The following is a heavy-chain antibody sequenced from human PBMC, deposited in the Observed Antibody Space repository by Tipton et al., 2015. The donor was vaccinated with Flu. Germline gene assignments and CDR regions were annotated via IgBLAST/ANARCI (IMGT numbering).Heavy chain of an antibody. V-gene: IGHV3-53*01. Sequence: VQLVQSGGGLIQPGGSLRLFCAASGFTASSNYMSWVRQAPGKGLEWVSVIYSGGSTYYADSVKGRFTISRDNSKNTLYLQMNSLRAEDTAGCYCAGGPRGGKGYFDYWGSGTLVTDSS. CDR3: AGGPRGGKGYFDY. D-gene: IGHD3-16*01. CDR1: GFTASSNY. CDR2: IYSGGST. J-gene: IGHJ4*02.